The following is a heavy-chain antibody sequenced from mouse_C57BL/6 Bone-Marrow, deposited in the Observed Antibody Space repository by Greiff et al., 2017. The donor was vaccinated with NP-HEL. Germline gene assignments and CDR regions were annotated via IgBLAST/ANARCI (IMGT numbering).Heavy chain of an antibody. CDR1: GFSLTSYG. CDR3: ARRWLPYAMDY. CDR2: IWSGGST. J-gene: IGHJ4*01. D-gene: IGHD2-3*01. V-gene: IGHV2-2*01. Sequence: VQLQQSGPGLVQPSQSLSITCTVSGFSLTSYGVHWVRQSPGKGLEWLGVIWSGGSTDYNAAFLSRLSISKVNYKSQAFFNMNSLEADDAAIYYCARRWLPYAMDYWGQGTSVTVSS.